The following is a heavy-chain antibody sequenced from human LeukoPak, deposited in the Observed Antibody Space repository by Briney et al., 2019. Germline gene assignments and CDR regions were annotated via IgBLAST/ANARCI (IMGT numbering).Heavy chain of an antibody. Sequence: SETLSLTCTVSGGSISSSSYYWGWVRQPPGKGLEWIGSSYYSGSTYYNPSLKSRVTISVDTSKNQFSLKLSSVTAADTAVYYCARGGYDSSGYPDYFDYWGQGTLVTVSS. CDR1: GGSISSSSYY. CDR2: SYYSGST. V-gene: IGHV4-39*07. CDR3: ARGGYDSSGYPDYFDY. D-gene: IGHD3-22*01. J-gene: IGHJ4*02.